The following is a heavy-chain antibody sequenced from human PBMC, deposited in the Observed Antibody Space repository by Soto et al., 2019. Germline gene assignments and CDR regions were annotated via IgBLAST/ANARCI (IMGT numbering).Heavy chain of an antibody. Sequence: EVQLLESGGGLVQPGGSLRLSCAASGFTFSSYAMSWVRQAPGKGLEWVSAISGSGGSTYYADSVKGRFTISRDNSKNPLYMQMNSLRAEDTAVYYCATIPHWVYDFWSGYYTVAYYYYMDVWGKGTTVTVSS. D-gene: IGHD3-3*01. CDR2: ISGSGGST. J-gene: IGHJ6*03. CDR1: GFTFSSYA. V-gene: IGHV3-23*01. CDR3: ATIPHWVYDFWSGYYTVAYYYYMDV.